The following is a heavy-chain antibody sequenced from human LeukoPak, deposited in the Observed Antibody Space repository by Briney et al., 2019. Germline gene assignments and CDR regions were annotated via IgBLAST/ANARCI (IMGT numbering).Heavy chain of an antibody. CDR1: GGSFSGYY. J-gene: IGHJ6*03. V-gene: IGHV4-34*01. Sequence: SETLSLTCAVYGGSFSGYYWSWIRQPPGKGLEWIGEINHSGSTNYNPSLKSRVTISVDTSKNQFSPKLSSVTAADTAVYYCARLYGSGSYYYKTFYYYYMDVWGKGTTVTISS. D-gene: IGHD3-10*01. CDR2: INHSGST. CDR3: ARLYGSGSYYYKTFYYYYMDV.